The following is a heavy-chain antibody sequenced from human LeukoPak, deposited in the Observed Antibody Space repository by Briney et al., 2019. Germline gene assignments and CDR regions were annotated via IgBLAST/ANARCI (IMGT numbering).Heavy chain of an antibody. Sequence: GGSLRLSCAASGFTFSSYAMSWVRQAPGKGLEWVSAISGSGGSTYYADSVKGRFTISRDNSKNTLYLQTNSLRAEDTAVYYCAKVDDYDFWSGYPDYWGQGALVTVSS. D-gene: IGHD3-3*01. CDR2: ISGSGGST. J-gene: IGHJ4*02. CDR3: AKVDDYDFWSGYPDY. V-gene: IGHV3-23*01. CDR1: GFTFSSYA.